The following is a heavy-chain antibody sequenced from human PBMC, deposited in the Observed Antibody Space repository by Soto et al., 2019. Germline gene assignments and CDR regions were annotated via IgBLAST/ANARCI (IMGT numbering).Heavy chain of an antibody. Sequence: EVQLVESGGDLVKPGGSLRVSCSASGFTFKHAWMNWVRQAPGKGLQWVGRIKSKTDGGTTDYAAAVKGRFSISRDDSKNTFYLQMNSLKTEDTAVYYCTTGPRYSYGLWGVDVWGQGTTVVVSS. D-gene: IGHD5-18*01. J-gene: IGHJ6*02. V-gene: IGHV3-15*01. CDR1: GFTFKHAW. CDR3: TTGPRYSYGLWGVDV. CDR2: IKSKTDGGTT.